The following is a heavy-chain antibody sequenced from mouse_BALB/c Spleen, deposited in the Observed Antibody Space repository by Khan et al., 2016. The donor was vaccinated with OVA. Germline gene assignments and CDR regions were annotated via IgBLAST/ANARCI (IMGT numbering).Heavy chain of an antibody. V-gene: IGHV1-5*01. CDR1: GYSFTSYW. J-gene: IGHJ2*01. CDR3: TRSYDSYYFDY. CDR2: IYPGNSDT. Sequence: VQLKESGTVLARPGASVKMSCKASGYSFTSYWMHWVKQRPGQGLEWIGAIYPGNSDTRYNQKFKGKAKLTAVTSATTAYMELSSLTNEDSAVYYCTRSYDSYYFDYWGQGTTLTVSS. D-gene: IGHD2-4*01.